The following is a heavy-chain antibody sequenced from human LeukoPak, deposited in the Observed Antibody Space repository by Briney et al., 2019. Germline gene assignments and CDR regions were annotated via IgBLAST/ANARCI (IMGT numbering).Heavy chain of an antibody. V-gene: IGHV3-30*03. J-gene: IGHJ4*02. CDR3: ARVGRVLRYFDWSPDFDY. CDR1: GFTFSSYG. CDR2: ISYDGSNK. D-gene: IGHD3-9*01. Sequence: GGSLRLSCAASGFTFSSYGMHWVRQAPGKGLEWVAVISYDGSNKYYADSVKGRFTISRDNSKNTLYLQMNSLRAEDTAVYYCARVGRVLRYFDWSPDFDYWGQGTLVTVSS.